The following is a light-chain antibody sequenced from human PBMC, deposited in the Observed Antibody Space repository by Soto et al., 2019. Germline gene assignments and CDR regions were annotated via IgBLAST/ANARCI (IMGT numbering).Light chain of an antibody. CDR2: HAS. Sequence: AIQLTQSPSSLSASVGDRVTITCRASQGISSALAWYQQKPGKAPKLLISHASSLESEVPSRFSGSGSGTDFTLTISSLQPEDFATYHCQQFNTYPTFGGGTKVEIK. V-gene: IGKV1-13*02. CDR3: QQFNTYPT. CDR1: QGISSA. J-gene: IGKJ4*01.